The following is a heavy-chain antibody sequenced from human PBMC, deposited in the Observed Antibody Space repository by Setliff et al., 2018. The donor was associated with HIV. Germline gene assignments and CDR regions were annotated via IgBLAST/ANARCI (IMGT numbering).Heavy chain of an antibody. V-gene: IGHV1-69*13. CDR1: GYTFTDYY. CDR2: IIPIFGTA. J-gene: IGHJ6*03. Sequence: SVKVSCKASGYTFTDYYMQWVRQAPGQGLEWMGGIIPIFGTANYAQKFQGRVTITADESTSTAYMELSSLRSEDTAVFYCARIVRPSYYYYYYMDVWGKGTTVTVSS. D-gene: IGHD3-10*02. CDR3: ARIVRPSYYYYYYMDV.